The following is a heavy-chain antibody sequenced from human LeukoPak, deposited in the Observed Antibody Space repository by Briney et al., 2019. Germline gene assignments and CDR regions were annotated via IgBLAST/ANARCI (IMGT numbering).Heavy chain of an antibody. J-gene: IGHJ4*02. CDR2: IKQDGSEK. CDR3: ARGSLVGATRGDY. V-gene: IGHV3-7*01. D-gene: IGHD1-26*01. CDR1: GFTFSSYW. Sequence: GGSLRLSCAASGFTFSSYWMSWVRQAPGKGLERVANIKQDGSEKYYVDSVKGRFTISRDNAKNSLYLQMNSLRPEDTAVYYCARGSLVGATRGDYWGQGTLVTVSS.